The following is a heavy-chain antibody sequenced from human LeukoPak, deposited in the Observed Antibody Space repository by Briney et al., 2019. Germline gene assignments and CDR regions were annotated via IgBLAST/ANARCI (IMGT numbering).Heavy chain of an antibody. CDR3: TTRDWIWNGGHDY. CDR2: SDDSGRT. CDR1: GGSIARSHYY. D-gene: IGHD1-1*01. J-gene: IGHJ4*02. V-gene: IGHV4-39*01. Sequence: SETLSLTCAVSGGSIARSHYYWSWIRQPPGKGLEWIGSSDDSGRTYYNLSLKGRVTISVDTSKNQFSLKVNSVTAADTAVYYCTTRDWIWNGGHDYWGQGTLVTVSS.